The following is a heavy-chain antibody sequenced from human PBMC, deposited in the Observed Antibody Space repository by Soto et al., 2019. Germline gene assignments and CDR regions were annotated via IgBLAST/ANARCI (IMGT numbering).Heavy chain of an antibody. V-gene: IGHV4-31*03. CDR2: IYYSGNT. J-gene: IGHJ4*02. CDR1: GGSIRSGGYY. CDR3: AREGSYSAYNFAHGIQLWSFDF. D-gene: IGHD5-12*01. Sequence: PSETLSLTCTVSGGSIRSGGYYWSWVRQNPRRGLEWIGNIYYSGNTYYNPSLKSRLTISVDTSKNHFSLNLSSVTAADMAVYYCAREGSYSAYNFAHGIQLWSFDFWGQGALVTVSS.